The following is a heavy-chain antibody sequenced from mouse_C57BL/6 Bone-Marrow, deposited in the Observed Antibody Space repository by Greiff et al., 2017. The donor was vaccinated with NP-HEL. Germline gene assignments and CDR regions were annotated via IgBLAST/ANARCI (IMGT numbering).Heavy chain of an antibody. V-gene: IGHV1-50*01. CDR1: GYTFTSYW. Sequence: QVQLQQPGAELVKPGASVKLSCKASGYTFTSYWMQWVKQRPGQGLEWIGEIDPSDSYTNYNQKFKGKATLTVDTSSSTAYMQLSSLTSEDSAVYYCANPTETRYAMDYWGQGTSVTVSS. J-gene: IGHJ4*01. CDR3: ANPTETRYAMDY. D-gene: IGHD4-1*02. CDR2: IDPSDSYT.